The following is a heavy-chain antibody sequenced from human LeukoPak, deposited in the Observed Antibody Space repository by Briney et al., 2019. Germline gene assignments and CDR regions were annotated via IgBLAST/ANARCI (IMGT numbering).Heavy chain of an antibody. V-gene: IGHV1-18*01. CDR2: ISPYNGNT. Sequence: ASVKVSCKASGYTFTSYGISWVRQAPGQGLEWMGWISPYNGNTNYPQKLQGRVTMTTDTPPSTAYMELRSLRSDDTDVYYCARRWKICSGGSCYDAFDIWGEGTMVTVSS. J-gene: IGHJ3*02. CDR1: GYTFTSYG. D-gene: IGHD2-15*01. CDR3: ARRWKICSGGSCYDAFDI.